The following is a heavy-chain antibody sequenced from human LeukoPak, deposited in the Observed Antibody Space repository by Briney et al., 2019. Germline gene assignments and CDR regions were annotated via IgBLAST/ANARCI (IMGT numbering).Heavy chain of an antibody. CDR1: GFTFSSYG. Sequence: GGSLRLSCAASGFTFSSYGMSWVRRAPGKGLEWVSAISGSGGSTYYADSVKGRFTISRDNSKNTLYLQMNSLRAEDTAVYYCAKDLSPRITGTTGGDYWGQGTLVTVSS. V-gene: IGHV3-23*01. D-gene: IGHD1-20*01. J-gene: IGHJ4*02. CDR3: AKDLSPRITGTTGGDY. CDR2: ISGSGGST.